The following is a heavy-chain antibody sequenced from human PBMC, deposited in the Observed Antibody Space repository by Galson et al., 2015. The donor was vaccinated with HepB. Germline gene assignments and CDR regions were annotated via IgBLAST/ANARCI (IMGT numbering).Heavy chain of an antibody. CDR2: IIPILGIA. D-gene: IGHD3-22*01. V-gene: IGHV1-69*04. CDR1: GGTFSSYT. CDR3: ARDHERSYYYDSSGQGGYFDL. J-gene: IGHJ2*01. Sequence: SVKVSCKASGGTFSSYTISRVRQAPGQGLEWMGRIIPILGIANYAQKLQGRVTITADKSTSTAYMELSSLRSEDTAVYYCARDHERSYYYDSSGQGGYFDLWGRGTLVTVSS.